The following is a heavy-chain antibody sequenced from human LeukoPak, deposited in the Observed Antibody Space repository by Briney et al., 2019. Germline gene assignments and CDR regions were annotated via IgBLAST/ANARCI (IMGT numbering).Heavy chain of an antibody. CDR1: GYSFTNYW. V-gene: IGHV5-51*01. D-gene: IGHD6-13*01. J-gene: IGHJ4*02. CDR3: ARSGDISAATTDY. CDR2: IYPGDSDT. Sequence: GESLKISCEGSGYSFTNYWIGWVRQMPGKGLEWMGIIYPGDSDTRYSPSFQGQVTISADKSISTAYLQWSSLRASDTAMYYCARSGDISAATTDYWGQGTLVTVSS.